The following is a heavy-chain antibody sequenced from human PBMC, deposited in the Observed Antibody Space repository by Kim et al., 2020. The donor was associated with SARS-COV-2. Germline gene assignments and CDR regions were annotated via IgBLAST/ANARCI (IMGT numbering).Heavy chain of an antibody. D-gene: IGHD3-10*01. CDR3: ARLQYYGSGSYPFDY. Sequence: PSLKGRVTISVDTSKNQFSLKLSSVPAADTAVYYCARLQYYGSGSYPFDYWGQGTLVTVSS. J-gene: IGHJ4*02. V-gene: IGHV4-39*01.